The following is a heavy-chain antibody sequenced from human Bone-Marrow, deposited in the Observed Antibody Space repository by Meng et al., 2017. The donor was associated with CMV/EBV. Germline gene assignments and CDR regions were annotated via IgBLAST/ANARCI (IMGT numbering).Heavy chain of an antibody. CDR1: GYTFSSYW. J-gene: IGHJ4*02. CDR2: INSDGSST. CDR3: ARASRGLENFDY. Sequence: VRRGQSGAEVKKPGASVKVSCKASGYTFSSYWMHWVRQAPGKGLVWVSRINSDGSSTNYADSVKGRFTISRDNAKNTLYLQMNSLRAEDTAVYYCARASRGLENFDYWGQGTLVTVSS. D-gene: IGHD4-17*01. V-gene: IGHV3-74*02.